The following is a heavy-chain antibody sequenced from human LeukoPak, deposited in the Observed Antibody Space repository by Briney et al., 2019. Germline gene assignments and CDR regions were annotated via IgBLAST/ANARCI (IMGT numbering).Heavy chain of an antibody. Sequence: PGGSLRLSCAASGFTFSDYYMNWIRQAPGKGLEWISFISSSGDSMYFADSVRGRFTISRDNAKNSLYLQMNSLRVEDTAVYYCAKCSTSAYTTGWCNWIDPWGQGTLVTVSS. CDR2: ISSSGDSM. V-gene: IGHV3-11*01. D-gene: IGHD6-19*01. CDR1: GFTFSDYY. J-gene: IGHJ5*02. CDR3: AKCSTSAYTTGWCNWIDP.